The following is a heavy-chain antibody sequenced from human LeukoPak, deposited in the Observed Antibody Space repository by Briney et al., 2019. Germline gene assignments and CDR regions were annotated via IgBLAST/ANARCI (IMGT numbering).Heavy chain of an antibody. D-gene: IGHD1-1*01. CDR2: IKQDGSQK. V-gene: IGHV3-7*01. J-gene: IGHJ4*02. CDR1: GFTFSNYW. Sequence: GGSLRLSCVGSGFTFSNYWMNWARQAPGKGLEWVATIKQDGSQKTYVDSVKGRFTISRDNAKKSLYLQMNSLRADDTAVYYCARLHWNDVAIWGQGTLVTVSS. CDR3: ARLHWNDVAI.